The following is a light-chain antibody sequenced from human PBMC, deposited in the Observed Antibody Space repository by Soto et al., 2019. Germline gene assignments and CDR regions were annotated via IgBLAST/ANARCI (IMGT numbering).Light chain of an antibody. CDR2: DVS. J-gene: IGLJ2*01. CDR1: SSDVGGYNY. CDR3: SSYTSSSTVV. V-gene: IGLV2-14*01. Sequence: QSALTQPASVSGSPGQSITISCTGTSSDVGGYNYVPWYQQHPGKAPKLMIYDVSNRPSGVSNRFSGSKSGNTASLTISGLQAEDEADYYCSSYTSSSTVVFGGGTKFTVL.